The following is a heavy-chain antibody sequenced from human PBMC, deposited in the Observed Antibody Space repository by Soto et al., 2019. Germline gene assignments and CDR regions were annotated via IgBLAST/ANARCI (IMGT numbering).Heavy chain of an antibody. D-gene: IGHD2-15*01. CDR3: ARAEIGYCSGGSCYSFAFDI. CDR2: ISSNGGST. V-gene: IGHV3-64*01. CDR1: GFTFSSYA. J-gene: IGHJ3*02. Sequence: EVQLVESGGGLVQPGGSLRLSCAASGFTFSSYAMHWVRQAPGKGLEYVSAISSNGGSTYYANSVKGRFTISRDNSKNTLYLQMGSLRAEDMALYYCARAEIGYCSGGSCYSFAFDIWGQGTMVTVSS.